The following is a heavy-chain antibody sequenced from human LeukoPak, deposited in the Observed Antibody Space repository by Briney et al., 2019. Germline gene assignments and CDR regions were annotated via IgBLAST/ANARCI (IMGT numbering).Heavy chain of an antibody. D-gene: IGHD2-2*01. J-gene: IGHJ4*02. CDR2: IYHSGST. V-gene: IGHV4-38-2*02. Sequence: PSETLSLTCTVSGYSISSGYYWGWIRQPPGKGLEWIGSIYHSGSTYYNPSLKSRVTISVDTSKNQFSLKLSSVTAADTAVYYCAIIVVVPADEGNYWGQGTLVTVSS. CDR1: GYSISSGYY. CDR3: AIIVVVPADEGNY.